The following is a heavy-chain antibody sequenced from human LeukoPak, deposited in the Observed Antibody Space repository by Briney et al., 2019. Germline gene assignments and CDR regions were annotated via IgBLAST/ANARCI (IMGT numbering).Heavy chain of an antibody. V-gene: IGHV3-48*03. CDR3: ARDKEGRGLTNLDY. D-gene: IGHD3-10*01. J-gene: IGHJ4*02. CDR2: IHNSGNYI. CDR1: GFTFSSYE. Sequence: GGSLRLSCAASGFTFSSYEMNWVRQAPGKGLEWVSYIHNSGNYIYYADSVKGRFTISRDNAKNSLYLQINSLRAEDTAVYYCARDKEGRGLTNLDYWGQGTLVTASS.